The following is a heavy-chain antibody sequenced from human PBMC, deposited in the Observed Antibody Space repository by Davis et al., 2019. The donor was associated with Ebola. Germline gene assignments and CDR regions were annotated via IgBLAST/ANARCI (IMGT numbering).Heavy chain of an antibody. CDR1: GYRFSNYW. J-gene: IGHJ3*02. V-gene: IGHV5-51*01. D-gene: IGHD2-8*02. Sequence: GGSLRLSCKGSGYRFSNYWIGWVRQMPGKGLEWMGIIYTGDSDTRYSPSFRGQVTISADKSTKTAFLVWTGLKASDTAMYYCASLRRTITGMDDAFDIWGQGTMVTVSS. CDR2: IYTGDSDT. CDR3: ASLRRTITGMDDAFDI.